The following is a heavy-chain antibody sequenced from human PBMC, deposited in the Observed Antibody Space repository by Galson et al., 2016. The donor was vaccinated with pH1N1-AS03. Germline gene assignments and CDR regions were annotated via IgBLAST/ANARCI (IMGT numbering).Heavy chain of an antibody. CDR2: VSGSGVKT. D-gene: IGHD6-19*01. V-gene: IGHV3-23*01. CDR1: GFTFSSFS. J-gene: IGHJ6*02. Sequence: SLRLSCAASGFTFSSFSISWVRQAPGKGLEWVSAVSGSGVKTYFADSVKGRFTISRDNSKNTLYLQMNSLRAEDTAIYSCAKVTPQDYSSDWLRTYYYYAMDVWGQGTSVTVS. CDR3: AKVTPQDYSSDWLRTYYYYAMDV.